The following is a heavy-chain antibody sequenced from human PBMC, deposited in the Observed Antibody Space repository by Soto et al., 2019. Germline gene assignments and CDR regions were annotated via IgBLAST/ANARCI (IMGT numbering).Heavy chain of an antibody. Sequence: GESLKISCKGSGYSFTSYWIGWVRQMPGKGLEWMGIIYPGDSDTRYSPSFQGQVTISADKSISTAYLQWSSLKASDTAMYYCARQMAPATVTTLYYYYGMDVSGQATTVTVSS. CDR3: ARQMAPATVTTLYYYYGMDV. V-gene: IGHV5-51*01. CDR2: IYPGDSDT. CDR1: GYSFTSYW. D-gene: IGHD4-17*01. J-gene: IGHJ6*02.